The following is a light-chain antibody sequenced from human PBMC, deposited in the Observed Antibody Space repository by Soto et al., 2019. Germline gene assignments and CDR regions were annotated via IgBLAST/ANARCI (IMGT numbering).Light chain of an antibody. CDR1: ESVVNK. Sequence: EIVMTQSPATLSVSQGERATLSCRASESVVNKLAWYQQRPGQAPRLLIYGASTRATGISARFSGSGSGTEFTLTISSLQSEDFAVYYCQQYNNWPGTFGQGTKVDIK. J-gene: IGKJ1*01. V-gene: IGKV3-15*01. CDR3: QQYNNWPGT. CDR2: GAS.